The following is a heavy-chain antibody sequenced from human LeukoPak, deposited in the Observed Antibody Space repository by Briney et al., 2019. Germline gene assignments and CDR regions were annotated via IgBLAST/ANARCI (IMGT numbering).Heavy chain of an antibody. J-gene: IGHJ4*02. CDR2: IKQDGSKK. D-gene: IGHD6-19*01. V-gene: IGHV3-7*01. Sequence: GGSLRLSCAASGFTFSRYWMSWVRQAPGKGLEWVANIKQDGSKKDYVDSVKGRFTISRDNAKNSLYLQMNSLRAEDTAVYYCARDLGYSSGPNYWGQGTRVTVSS. CDR1: GFTFSRYW. CDR3: ARDLGYSSGPNY.